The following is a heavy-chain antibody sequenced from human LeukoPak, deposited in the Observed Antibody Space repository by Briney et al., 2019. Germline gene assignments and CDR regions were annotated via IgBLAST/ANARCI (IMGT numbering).Heavy chain of an antibody. CDR3: AKDAPDYDILTGYPDY. V-gene: IGHV3-23*01. J-gene: IGHJ4*02. CDR1: GFTFSSYA. CDR2: IRGSGGST. Sequence: PGGSLRLSCAASGFTFSSYAMSWVRQAPGKGLEGVSAIRGSGGSTYYADSVKGRFTISRDNSKNTLYVQMKTLRAGDSAVYYCAKDAPDYDILTGYPDYWGQGPLVTVSS. D-gene: IGHD3-9*01.